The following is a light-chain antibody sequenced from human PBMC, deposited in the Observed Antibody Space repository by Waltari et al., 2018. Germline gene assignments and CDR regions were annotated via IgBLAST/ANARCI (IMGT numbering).Light chain of an antibody. CDR1: SSDVDDYNY. Sequence: QSALTQPASVSGSPGQSITISCTGTSSDVDDYNYVSWYQQHPGNAPKLMIYGVSNRPSGVSNRFSGSKSGNTASLTISGLQAEDEAEYYCSSYTSSSTLVFGGGTKVTVL. V-gene: IGLV2-14*01. CDR2: GVS. J-gene: IGLJ2*01. CDR3: SSYTSSSTLV.